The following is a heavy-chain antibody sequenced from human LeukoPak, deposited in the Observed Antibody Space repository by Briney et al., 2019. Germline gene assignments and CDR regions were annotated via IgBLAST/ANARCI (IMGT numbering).Heavy chain of an antibody. D-gene: IGHD6-6*01. CDR3: ARLYSSSSGLRASDY. Sequence: PGGSLRLPCAASGFTFSSYEMNWVRQAPGKGLEWVSYISSSGSTIFYAGSVKGRFTISRDNAKNSLYLQMNSLRAEDTAVYYCARLYSSSSGLRASDYWGQGTLVTVSS. V-gene: IGHV3-48*03. CDR1: GFTFSSYE. CDR2: ISSSGSTI. J-gene: IGHJ4*02.